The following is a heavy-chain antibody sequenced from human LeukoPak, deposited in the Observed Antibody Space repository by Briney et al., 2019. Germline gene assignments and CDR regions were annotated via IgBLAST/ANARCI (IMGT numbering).Heavy chain of an antibody. J-gene: IGHJ3*02. CDR2: IKQDGSEK. V-gene: IGHV3-7*01. CDR3: ARDRETYYDILTGYRFKNDAFDI. CDR1: GFTFSSYW. D-gene: IGHD3-9*01. Sequence: GGSLRLSCAASGFTFSSYWMSWVRQAPGKGLEWVANIKQDGSEKYYVDSVKGRFTISRDNAKNSLYLQMNSLRAEDTAVYYCARDRETYYDILTGYRFKNDAFDIWGQGTMVTVSS.